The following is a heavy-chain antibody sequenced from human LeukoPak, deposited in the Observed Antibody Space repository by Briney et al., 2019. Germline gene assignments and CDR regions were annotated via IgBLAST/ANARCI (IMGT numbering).Heavy chain of an antibody. Sequence: ASVKLSCKASGYTFSSYDINWVRQAIGQGLEWMGWMNPNSGNTGYAQKFQGRVTMTRNTSISTAYMELSSLRSEDMAVYYCATGGIYSLLDYWGQGTLVTVSS. D-gene: IGHD1-26*01. CDR3: ATGGIYSLLDY. V-gene: IGHV1-8*01. J-gene: IGHJ4*02. CDR2: MNPNSGNT. CDR1: GYTFSSYD.